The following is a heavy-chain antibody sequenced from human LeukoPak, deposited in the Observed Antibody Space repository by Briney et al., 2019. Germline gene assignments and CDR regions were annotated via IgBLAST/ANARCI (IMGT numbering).Heavy chain of an antibody. CDR3: ARVLRYFDWPLAFDI. J-gene: IGHJ3*02. CDR1: GFTFSSYS. Sequence: GGSLRLSCAASGFTFSSYSMNWVRQAPGKGLEWVSSISSSSSYIYYADSVKGRFTISRDNAKNSLYLQMNSLRAEDTAVYYCARVLRYFDWPLAFDIWGQGTMVTASS. CDR2: ISSSSSYI. D-gene: IGHD3-9*01. V-gene: IGHV3-21*01.